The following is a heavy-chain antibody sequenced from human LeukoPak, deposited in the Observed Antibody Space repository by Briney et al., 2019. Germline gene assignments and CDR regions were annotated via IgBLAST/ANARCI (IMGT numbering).Heavy chain of an antibody. CDR3: ANGPHYQILTGYYKVRSHLDY. CDR1: GFTFSSYG. CDR2: IRFDGTIK. Sequence: PGGSLRLSCAASGFTFSSYGMHWVRQAPGKGLEWVAFIRFDGTIKHYADSVKGRFTISRDNSKNTLYLQMNSLRAEDTAVYSCANGPHYQILTGYYKVRSHLDYWGQGTLVTDSS. D-gene: IGHD3-9*01. J-gene: IGHJ4*02. V-gene: IGHV3-30*02.